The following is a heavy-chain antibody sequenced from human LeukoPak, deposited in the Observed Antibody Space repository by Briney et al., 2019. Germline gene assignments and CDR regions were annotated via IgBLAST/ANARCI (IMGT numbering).Heavy chain of an antibody. D-gene: IGHD1-1*01. CDR1: GGSISSYY. CDR2: IYTSGST. Sequence: SETLSLTCTVSGGSISSYYWSWIRQPPGKGLEWIGYIYTSGSTNYNPSLKSRVTISVDTSKNQFSLKLSSVTAADTAMYYCARPPGPPNCPHCTPSDSYFDYWGQGTLVTVSS. CDR3: ARPPGPPNCPHCTPSDSYFDY. J-gene: IGHJ4*02. V-gene: IGHV4-4*09.